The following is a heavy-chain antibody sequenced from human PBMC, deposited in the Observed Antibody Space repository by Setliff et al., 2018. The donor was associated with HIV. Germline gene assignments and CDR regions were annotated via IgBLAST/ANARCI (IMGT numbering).Heavy chain of an antibody. D-gene: IGHD2-15*01. CDR2: INTGNGNT. Sequence: ASVKVSCKASGYTFTTYAMMWVRQAPGQSPEWMGWINTGNGNTKYSQKFQDRLTITRDTSARTVYMELSSLKSEDTAVYYCARVRCSGANCFNWFDFWGQGTPVTSPQ. CDR3: ARVRCSGANCFNWFDF. V-gene: IGHV1-3*04. J-gene: IGHJ5*01. CDR1: GYTFTTYA.